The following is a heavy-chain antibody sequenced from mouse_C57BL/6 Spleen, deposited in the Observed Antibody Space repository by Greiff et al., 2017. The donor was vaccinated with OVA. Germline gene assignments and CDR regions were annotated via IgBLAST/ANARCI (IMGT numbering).Heavy chain of an antibody. CDR1: GFSLTSYG. Sequence: VKLMESGPGLVAPSQSLSITCTVSGFSLTSYGVSWVRQPPGKGLEWLGVIWGDGSTNYHSALISRLGISKENSKSQVCLKLNSLQTDDTATYYCAKPKGGYELAYWGQGTLVTVSA. CDR3: AKPKGGYELAY. J-gene: IGHJ3*01. D-gene: IGHD2-2*01. CDR2: IWGDGST. V-gene: IGHV2-3*01.